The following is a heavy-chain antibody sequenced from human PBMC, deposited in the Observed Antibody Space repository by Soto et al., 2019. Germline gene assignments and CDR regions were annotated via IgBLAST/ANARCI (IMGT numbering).Heavy chain of an antibody. CDR1: GFTFSSYA. D-gene: IGHD2-21*02. CDR2: ISYDGSNK. J-gene: IGHJ3*02. V-gene: IGHV3-30-3*01. Sequence: QVQLVESGGGVVQPGRSLRLSCAASGFTFSSYAMHWVRQAPGKGLEWVAVISYDGSNKYYADSVKGRFTISRDNSKNTLYLQMNSLRAEDTAVYYCASAINCGGDCREAFDIWGQGTMVTVSS. CDR3: ASAINCGGDCREAFDI.